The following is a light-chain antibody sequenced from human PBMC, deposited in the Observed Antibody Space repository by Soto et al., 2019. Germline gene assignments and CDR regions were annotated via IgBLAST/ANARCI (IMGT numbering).Light chain of an antibody. CDR2: EVN. J-gene: IGLJ1*01. Sequence: QFVLTQPASLSGSPGQSITISCTGTSSDIGAYDYVSWFQQHPGKAPKLMISEVNNRPSGVSNRFSGSKSGNTAYLTISGLQVEDEAEYFCFSFTTISTHVYGTGTKVTVL. V-gene: IGLV2-14*01. CDR1: SSDIGAYDY. CDR3: FSFTTISTHV.